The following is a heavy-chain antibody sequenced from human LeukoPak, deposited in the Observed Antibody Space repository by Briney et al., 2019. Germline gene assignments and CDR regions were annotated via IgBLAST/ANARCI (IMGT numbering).Heavy chain of an antibody. D-gene: IGHD1-26*01. J-gene: IGHJ4*02. Sequence: ASVKVSCKASGYTFTGYYMHWVRQAPGQGLEWMGWINPNSGGTNYAQKFQGRVTMTRDTSISTAYMELSRLRSDDTAVYYCARQYSGSHYRFDYWGQGTLVTVSS. CDR2: INPNSGGT. V-gene: IGHV1-2*02. CDR1: GYTFTGYY. CDR3: ARQYSGSHYRFDY.